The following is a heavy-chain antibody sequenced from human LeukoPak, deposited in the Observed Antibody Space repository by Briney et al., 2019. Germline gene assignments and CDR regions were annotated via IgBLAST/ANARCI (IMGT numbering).Heavy chain of an antibody. CDR3: AREESGYSSSWGDY. CDR1: GGTFSSYA. Sequence: SVKVSCKASGGTFSSYAISWVRQAPGQGLEWMGRIIPIFGIANYAQKFQGRVTITAVKSTSAAYMELSSLRSEDTAVYYCAREESGYSSSWGDYWGQGTLVTVSS. D-gene: IGHD6-13*01. J-gene: IGHJ4*02. V-gene: IGHV1-69*04. CDR2: IIPIFGIA.